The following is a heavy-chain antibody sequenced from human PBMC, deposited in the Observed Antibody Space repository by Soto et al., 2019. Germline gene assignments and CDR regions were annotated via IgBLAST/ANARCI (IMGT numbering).Heavy chain of an antibody. CDR1: GGSISSGGYY. CDR3: ARGQPHYYYYGMDV. J-gene: IGHJ6*02. CDR2: IYYSGST. V-gene: IGHV4-31*03. Sequence: SETLSLTCTVSGGSISSGGYYWSWIRQHPGKGLEWIGYIYYSGSTYYNPSLKSRVTISVDTSKNQFSLKLSSVTAADTAVYYCARGQPHYYYYGMDVWGQGTTVTVSS.